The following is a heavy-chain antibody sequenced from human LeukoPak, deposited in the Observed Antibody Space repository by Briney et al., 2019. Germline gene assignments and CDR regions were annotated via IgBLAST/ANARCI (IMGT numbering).Heavy chain of an antibody. D-gene: IGHD6-13*01. J-gene: IGHJ6*02. V-gene: IGHV4-39*07. CDR2: INYVGST. Sequence: SETLSLTCSVSGGSIDRTSSYWGWVRQSPGKGLEWIGSINYVGSTYYNPSLKSRVTMSLDTSENQFSLRLSSVTAADTAVYYCARVIPGIAAAGTRSENAYYNYYGMDVWGQGTTVTVSS. CDR3: ARVIPGIAAAGTRSENAYYNYYGMDV. CDR1: GGSIDRTSSY.